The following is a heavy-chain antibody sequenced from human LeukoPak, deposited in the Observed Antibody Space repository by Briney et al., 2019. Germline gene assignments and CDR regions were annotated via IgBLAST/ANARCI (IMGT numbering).Heavy chain of an antibody. CDR3: XXGYYYDSSAYPGDY. D-gene: IGHD3-22*01. CDR1: GFTFSSYE. J-gene: IGHJ4*02. V-gene: IGHV3-48*03. CDR2: ISSSGSTI. Sequence: GGSLRLSCAASGFTFSSYEMNWVRQAPGKGLEWVSYISSSGSTIYYADSVKGRFTISRDNVKNSLYLQMNSLRAEDTALYCXXXGYYYDSSAYPGDYWGQGTLVTVSS.